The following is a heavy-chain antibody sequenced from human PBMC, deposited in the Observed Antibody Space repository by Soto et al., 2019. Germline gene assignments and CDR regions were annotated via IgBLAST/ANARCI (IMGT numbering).Heavy chain of an antibody. J-gene: IGHJ4*02. Sequence: GASVKVSCKASGYTITVYYMHWLRHATGQGLEWMGWINVNSGGTNYAQRFQGRVTMTRDTSISTGYMELSRLRSDDTAVYYCARVMTAAATDYWGQGTLVTVSS. CDR3: ARVMTAAATDY. D-gene: IGHD2-15*01. V-gene: IGHV1-2*02. CDR1: GYTITVYY. CDR2: INVNSGGT.